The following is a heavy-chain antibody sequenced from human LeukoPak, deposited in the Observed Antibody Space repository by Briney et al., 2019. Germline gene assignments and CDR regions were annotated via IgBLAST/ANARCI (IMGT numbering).Heavy chain of an antibody. D-gene: IGHD6-6*01. J-gene: IGHJ4*02. Sequence: PGGSLRLSCAASGFTFRYHLMHWVRQTPGKGLVWVSRISSDGSSTTYADSVKGRFTISRDNAKNTLYLQMNNLRAEDTAMYYCARDQRVTGRPDIDYWGQGTLVIVSS. CDR2: ISSDGSST. CDR1: GFTFRYHL. CDR3: ARDQRVTGRPDIDY. V-gene: IGHV3-74*03.